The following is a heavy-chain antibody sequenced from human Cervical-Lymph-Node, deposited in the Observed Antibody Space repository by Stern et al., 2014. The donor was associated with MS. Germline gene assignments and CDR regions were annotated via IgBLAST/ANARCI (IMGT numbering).Heavy chain of an antibody. V-gene: IGHV3-30*18. CDR2: VSYDGSNK. CDR3: AKDRQY. CDR1: GFTFGSCA. J-gene: IGHJ1*01. Sequence: VHLVESGGGVVQPGRPLRLSCAASGFTFGSCAMHWVRQAPGKGLEWVAGVSYDGSNKYYADSVKGRFTVSRDNSQNTLYMQMSSLRAEDTAVYYCAKDRQY. D-gene: IGHD6-6*01.